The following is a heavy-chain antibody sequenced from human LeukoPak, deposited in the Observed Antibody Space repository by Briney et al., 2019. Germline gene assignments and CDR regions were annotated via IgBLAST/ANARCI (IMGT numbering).Heavy chain of an antibody. J-gene: IGHJ4*02. Sequence: PSETLSLTCAVYGGSFSGYYWGWIRQPPGKGLEWIGSIYYSGSTYYNPSLKSRVTISVDTSKKHFSLKLSSVTAADTAVYYCTRYDSDTAMLDYWGQGTLVTVSS. CDR1: GGSFSGYY. CDR3: TRYDSDTAMLDY. V-gene: IGHV4-34*01. D-gene: IGHD3-22*01. CDR2: IYYSGST.